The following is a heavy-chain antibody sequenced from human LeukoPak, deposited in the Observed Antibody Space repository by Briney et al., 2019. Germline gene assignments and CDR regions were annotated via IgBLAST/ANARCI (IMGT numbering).Heavy chain of an antibody. V-gene: IGHV4-59*01. CDR2: IYYSGST. D-gene: IGHD6-6*01. J-gene: IGHJ5*02. CDR1: GGSISSYY. Sequence: SETLSLTCTVSGGSISSYYWSWIRQPPGKGLQWIGYIYYSGSTNYNPSLKSRVTISVDTSKNQFSLKLSSVTAADTAVYYCARDLGIAARPLVVLPGSPNWFDPWGQGTLVTVSS. CDR3: ARDLGIAARPLVVLPGSPNWFDP.